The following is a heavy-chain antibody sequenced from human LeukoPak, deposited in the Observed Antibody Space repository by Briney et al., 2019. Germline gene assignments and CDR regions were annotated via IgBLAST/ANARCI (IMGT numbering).Heavy chain of an antibody. V-gene: IGHV3-9*01. CDR2: ISWNSGSI. CDR3: AKDTSGSYD. D-gene: IGHD1-26*01. CDR1: GFTFDDYA. Sequence: GGSLRLSCAASGFTFDDYAMHWVRHAPGKGLEWVSGISWNSGSIGYADSVKGRFTISRDNAKNSLYLQMNSLRAEDTALYYCAKDTSGSYDWGQGTLVTVSS. J-gene: IGHJ4*02.